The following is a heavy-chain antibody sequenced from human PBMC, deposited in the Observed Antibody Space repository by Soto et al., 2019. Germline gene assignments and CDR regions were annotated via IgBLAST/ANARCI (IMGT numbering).Heavy chain of an antibody. J-gene: IGHJ5*02. CDR2: ISGSGGST. V-gene: IGHV3-23*01. CDR1: GFTFSSYA. Sequence: EVQLLESGGGLVQPGGSLRLSCAASGFTFSSYAMSWVRQAPGKGLEWVSAISGSGGSTYYADPVKGRFTISRDNSKNTLYLQMNSLRAQDTAVYYCAKGGDYGSGLFDPWGQGTLVTVSS. D-gene: IGHD3-10*01. CDR3: AKGGDYGSGLFDP.